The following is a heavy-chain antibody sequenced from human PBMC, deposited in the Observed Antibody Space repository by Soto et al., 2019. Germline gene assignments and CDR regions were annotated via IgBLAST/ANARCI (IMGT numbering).Heavy chain of an antibody. CDR1: GFTFSSYA. J-gene: IGHJ6*02. V-gene: IGHV3-30-3*01. D-gene: IGHD3-3*01. CDR2: ISYDGSNK. Sequence: GGSLRLSCAASGFTFSSYAMHWVRQAPGKGLEWVAVISYDGSNKFYAVSVKGRFTISRDNSKNTLYLQMNSLRAEDTAVYYCARGQSRAGVYDFWSGLGYYYYYGMDVWGQGTTVTVSS. CDR3: ARGQSRAGVYDFWSGLGYYYYYGMDV.